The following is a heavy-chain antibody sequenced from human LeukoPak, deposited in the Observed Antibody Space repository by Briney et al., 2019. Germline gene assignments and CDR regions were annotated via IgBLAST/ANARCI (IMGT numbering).Heavy chain of an antibody. J-gene: IGHJ4*02. CDR1: GLSIRNFW. V-gene: IGHV3-7*01. CDR3: VTDGDKWNDFEY. Sequence: GSLRLSCAASGLSIRNFWMHWVRQAPGKGLEWVANIDKDGNEIKYVDSVKGRFTLSRDNAKNSVYLQMNSLATEDTALYYCVTDGDKWNDFEYWGQGTLVTVSS. CDR2: IDKDGNEI. D-gene: IGHD1-1*01.